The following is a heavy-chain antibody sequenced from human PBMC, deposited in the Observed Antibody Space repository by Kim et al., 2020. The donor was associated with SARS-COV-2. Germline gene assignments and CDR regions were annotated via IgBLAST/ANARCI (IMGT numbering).Heavy chain of an antibody. J-gene: IGHJ4*02. CDR1: GDSVSSNTTT. D-gene: IGHD3-10*01. V-gene: IGHV6-1*01. CDR2: TYYRSKWYN. Sequence: SQTLSLTCAISGDSVSSNTTTWYWIRQSPSRGLEWLGRTYYRSKWYNDYAVSVKSRITMNPDTSKNQFSLQLNSVTPEDTAVYYCARHTSGVDYWGQGTLVTVSS. CDR3: ARHTSGVDY.